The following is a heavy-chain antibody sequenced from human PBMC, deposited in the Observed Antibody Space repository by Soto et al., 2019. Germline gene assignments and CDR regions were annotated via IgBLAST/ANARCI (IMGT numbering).Heavy chain of an antibody. V-gene: IGHV1-8*01. CDR2: MNPNSGNT. CDR1: GYIFTNYD. CDR3: ARGSNWNYYYYYYYGMDV. J-gene: IGHJ6*02. Sequence: ASVKVSCKASGYIFTNYDINWARQATGQGLEWMGWMNPNSGNTGYAQKFQGRVTMTRNTSISTAYMELSSLRSEDTAVYYCARGSNWNYYYYYYYGMDVWGQGTTVTVSS. D-gene: IGHD1-7*01.